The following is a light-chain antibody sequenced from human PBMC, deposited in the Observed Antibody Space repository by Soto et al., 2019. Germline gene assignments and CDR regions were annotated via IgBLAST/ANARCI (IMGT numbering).Light chain of an antibody. CDR3: QQYYSTSWP. Sequence: DIVMTQSPDSLAVSLGERATINCKSSQSVLYSSNNKNYLAWYQQKPGQPPKLLIYWASTRESGVPDRFSGSGSGTDFPLTISSLQAEDVAVYYCQQYYSTSWPFGQGTKVEIK. CDR1: QSVLYSSNNKNY. J-gene: IGKJ1*01. V-gene: IGKV4-1*01. CDR2: WAS.